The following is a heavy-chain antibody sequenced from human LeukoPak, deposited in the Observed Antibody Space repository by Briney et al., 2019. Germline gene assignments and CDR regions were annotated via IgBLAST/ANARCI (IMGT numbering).Heavy chain of an antibody. J-gene: IGHJ4*02. Sequence: GGSLRLSCAASGITIRSSGMSWVRQAPGKGREWVSGISASDGNTYYADSVQGRFTSSRDSSENTFYLQMNSLRAGDTAIYYCTKDEGWEHHYWGQGTLVTVSS. V-gene: IGHV3-23*01. CDR3: TKDEGWEHHY. CDR2: ISASDGNT. D-gene: IGHD1/OR15-1a*01. CDR1: GITIRSSG.